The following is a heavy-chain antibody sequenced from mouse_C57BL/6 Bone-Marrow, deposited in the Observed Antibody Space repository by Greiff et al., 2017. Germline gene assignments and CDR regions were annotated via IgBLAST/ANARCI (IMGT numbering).Heavy chain of an antibody. CDR3: ARVTTVVATDYAMDY. V-gene: IGHV1-50*01. CDR1: GYTFTSYW. D-gene: IGHD1-1*01. CDR2: IDPSDSYT. J-gene: IGHJ4*01. Sequence: QVQLQQPGAELVKPGASVKLSCKASGYTFTSYWMQWVKQRPGQGLEWIGEIDPSDSYTNYNQKFKGKATLTVDTSSSTAYMKLSSLTSEDSAVYYCARVTTVVATDYAMDYWGQGTSVTVSS.